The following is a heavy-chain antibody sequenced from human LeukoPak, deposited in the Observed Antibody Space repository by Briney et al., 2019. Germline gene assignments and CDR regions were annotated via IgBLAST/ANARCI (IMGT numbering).Heavy chain of an antibody. V-gene: IGHV3-53*05. CDR3: ARDRAGTQSWVEFDL. CDR1: GFTVSGTY. J-gene: IGHJ5*02. D-gene: IGHD3-10*01. CDR2: IYGGGGT. Sequence: GGSLRLTCAASGFTVSGTYMDWVRQAPGKGLEWVSVIYGGGGTVYADSVKGRFTISRDNSKNSLRTGDSAVYYCARDRAGTQSWVEFDLWGQGTLVTVSS.